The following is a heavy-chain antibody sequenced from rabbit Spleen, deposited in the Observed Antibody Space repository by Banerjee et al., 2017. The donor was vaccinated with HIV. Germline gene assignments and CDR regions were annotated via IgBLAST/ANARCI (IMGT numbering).Heavy chain of an antibody. D-gene: IGHD1-1*01. Sequence: QEQLVESGGGLVKPEGSLKLSCTASGFSFSTTYYMCWVRQPPGKGLEWIGCIYPGSSGTTYYASWAKGRFTISKTSSTTVTLQMTSLTAADTATYFCARDTATSFSSYGMDLWGQGTLVTVS. CDR1: GFSFSTTYY. J-gene: IGHJ6*01. V-gene: IGHV1S45*01. CDR2: IYPGSSGTT. CDR3: ARDTATSFSSYGMDL.